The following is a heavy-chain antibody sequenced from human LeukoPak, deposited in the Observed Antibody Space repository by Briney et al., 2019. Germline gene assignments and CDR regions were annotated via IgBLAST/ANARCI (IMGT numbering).Heavy chain of an antibody. CDR3: AKDPRDCSSTSCYTAAAGFDY. D-gene: IGHD2-2*02. CDR1: GSTFSSYG. V-gene: IGHV3-30*02. J-gene: IGHJ4*02. CDR2: IRYGGTNK. Sequence: GGSLRLSCAASGSTFSSYGMHWVRQAPGKGLEWVAFIRYGGTNKYYADSVKGRFTISRDNSRNTLYLQMSSLRAEDTAVYYCAKDPRDCSSTSCYTAAAGFDYWGQGTLVTVSS.